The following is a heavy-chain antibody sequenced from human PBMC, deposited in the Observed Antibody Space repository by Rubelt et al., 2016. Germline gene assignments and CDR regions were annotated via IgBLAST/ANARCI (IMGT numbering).Heavy chain of an antibody. CDR3: VSGYNWFVT. V-gene: IGHV6-1*01. CDR1: GDSVSSKGGT. CDR2: TYYRSMWYN. J-gene: IGHJ5*02. Sequence: VQLQQSGPGLVKHWQTLSLTCAISGDSVSSKGGTWNWIRQSPSRGLEWLGRTYYRSMWYNDYAPSVKRRITIKPDTAKYQVSRQLSSVTPEDTAVYYCVSGYNWFVTWGPGTLVSVSS.